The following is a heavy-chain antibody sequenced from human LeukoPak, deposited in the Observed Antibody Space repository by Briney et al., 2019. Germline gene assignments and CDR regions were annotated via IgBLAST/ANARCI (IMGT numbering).Heavy chain of an antibody. CDR2: IYYSGST. V-gene: IGHV4-59*08. CDR1: GGSISSYY. Sequence: SETLSLTCTVSGGSISSYYWSWIRQPPGKGLEWIGYIYYSGSTKYNPSLKSRVTISVDTSKNQFSLKLTTVTAADTAVYYCARLGIGVVPSAMLGDYYFDYWGQGTLVTVSS. J-gene: IGHJ4*02. CDR3: ARLGIGVVPSAMLGDYYFDY. D-gene: IGHD2-2*01.